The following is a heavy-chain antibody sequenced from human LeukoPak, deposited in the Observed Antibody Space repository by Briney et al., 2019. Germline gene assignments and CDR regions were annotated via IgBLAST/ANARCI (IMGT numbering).Heavy chain of an antibody. Sequence: ASVKVSCKASGYTFTSYGISWERQGHGPGLEWMGWISAYNDNANHAQKPQRKVTMTTDTSTSTAYMELRSLRPDDTAVYYCARDFGVAVTQFDPWRQGTLVTVSS. CDR2: ISAYNDNA. V-gene: IGHV1-18*01. CDR3: ARDFGVAVTQFDP. CDR1: GYTFTSYG. D-gene: IGHD3-3*01. J-gene: IGHJ5*02.